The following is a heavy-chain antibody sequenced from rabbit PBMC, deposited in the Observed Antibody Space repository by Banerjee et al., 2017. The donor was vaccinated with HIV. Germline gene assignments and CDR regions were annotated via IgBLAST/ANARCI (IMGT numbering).Heavy chain of an antibody. CDR3: ARGGSSVYTPFYL. J-gene: IGHJ4*01. CDR2: ISTSSGST. V-gene: IGHV1S45*01. CDR1: GFSFSSNA. D-gene: IGHD8-1*01. Sequence: QEQLVESGGGLVQPEGSLTLTCTASGFSFSSNAMCWVRQAPGKGLELIACISTSSGSTWYASWAKGRFTISKTSSTTVTLQMTSLTAADTATYFCARGGSSVYTPFYLWGPGTLVTV.